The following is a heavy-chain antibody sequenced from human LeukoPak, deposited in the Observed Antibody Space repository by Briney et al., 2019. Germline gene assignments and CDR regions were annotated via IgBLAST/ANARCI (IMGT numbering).Heavy chain of an antibody. Sequence: SETLSLTCTVSGGPIDRHYWSWIRQPPGKGLEWIGYVFYPGSTNYYPSLKSRVTMSLDTFKDQFSLRLTSVTAADTAIYYCASRPAGSTWYGVFDYWSQGTLVTVSS. J-gene: IGHJ4*02. CDR1: GGPIDRHY. CDR2: VFYPGST. V-gene: IGHV4-59*11. CDR3: ASRPAGSTWYGVFDY. D-gene: IGHD6-13*01.